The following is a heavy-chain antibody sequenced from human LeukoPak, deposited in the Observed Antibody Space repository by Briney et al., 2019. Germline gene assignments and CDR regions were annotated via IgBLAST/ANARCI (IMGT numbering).Heavy chain of an antibody. D-gene: IGHD4-17*01. V-gene: IGHV4-59*08. Sequence: SGPTLVKPSETLSLTCTVSGGSISSYYWSWIRQPPGKGLEWIGYIYYSGNTNYNPSLKSRVTISVDTSKNQFSLKLSSVTAADTAVYYCARLRATVTGWFDPWGQGTLVTVSS. CDR1: GGSISSYY. CDR2: IYYSGNT. J-gene: IGHJ5*02. CDR3: ARLRATVTGWFDP.